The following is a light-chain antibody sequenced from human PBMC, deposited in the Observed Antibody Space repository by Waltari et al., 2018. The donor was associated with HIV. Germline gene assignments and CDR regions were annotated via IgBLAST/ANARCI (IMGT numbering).Light chain of an antibody. CDR2: VVS. CDR3: SSYAGSNNLV. Sequence: QSALTQPPSASGSPGQSVTISCTGTSSDVGGYNYVSWYQQRPGKAPKLMIYVVSKRPSGVPDRVSGSKAGNTASLTVSGLQAEDEADDYCSSYAGSNNLVFGGGTKLTVL. CDR1: SSDVGGYNY. J-gene: IGLJ2*01. V-gene: IGLV2-8*01.